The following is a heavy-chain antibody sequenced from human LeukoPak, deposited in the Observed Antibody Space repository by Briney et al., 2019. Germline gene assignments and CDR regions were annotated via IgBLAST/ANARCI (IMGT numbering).Heavy chain of an antibody. Sequence: GGSLRLSCAASGFTFSSYGMHWVRQAPGKGLEWVAVIPFDGSNQYYTDSVKGRFTISRDNSKNTLYLQMNSLRPEDTAVYYCAENRIPTAITPDSWGRGTLVTVSS. J-gene: IGHJ5*01. CDR1: GFTFSSYG. CDR3: AENRIPTAITPDS. V-gene: IGHV3-30*18. D-gene: IGHD2-2*02. CDR2: IPFDGSNQ.